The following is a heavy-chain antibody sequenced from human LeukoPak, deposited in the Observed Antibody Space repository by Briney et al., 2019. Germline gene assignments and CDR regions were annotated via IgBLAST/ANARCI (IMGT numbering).Heavy chain of an antibody. V-gene: IGHV7-4-1*02. Sequence: ASVKVSCKASGYTFTSYAMNWVRQAPGQGLEWMGWINTNTGDPTYAQGFTGRFVFSLDTSVSTAYLQISSLKAEDTAVYYCARVARDLWFGELSHYYYYMDVWGKGTTVTVSS. CDR1: GYTFTSYA. J-gene: IGHJ6*03. CDR2: INTNTGDP. CDR3: ARVARDLWFGELSHYYYYMDV. D-gene: IGHD3-10*01.